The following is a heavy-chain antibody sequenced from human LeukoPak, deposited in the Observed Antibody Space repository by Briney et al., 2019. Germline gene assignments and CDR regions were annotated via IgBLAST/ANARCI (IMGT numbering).Heavy chain of an antibody. CDR3: AREKRDTQFMRQYGFDN. J-gene: IGHJ3*02. Sequence: SGTLSLTCAVSGGSISSGNWWSWVRQPPGKGLEWIGYIYYSGSTNYNPSLKNRVTMSVDTSKNQFSLNLNSVTAADTAVYYCAREKRDTQFMRQYGFDNWGQGTMVTVSS. V-gene: IGHV4-4*02. CDR2: IYYSGST. CDR1: GGSISSGNW. D-gene: IGHD5-24*01.